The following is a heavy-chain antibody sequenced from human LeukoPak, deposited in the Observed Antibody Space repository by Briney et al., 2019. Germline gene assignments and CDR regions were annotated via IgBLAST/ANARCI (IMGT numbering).Heavy chain of an antibody. V-gene: IGHV4-38-2*01. CDR1: GYSISSDNY. Sequence: SETLSLTCAVPGYSISSDNYWVWIRQPPGQGLEWTGGIYHSGSTYYNPSLKSRVTMSVDTSKNQFSLKLSSVTAADTAVYYCARASRDSSSSNYMRRFDYWGQGTLVTVSS. CDR2: IYHSGST. CDR3: ARASRDSSSSNYMRRFDY. D-gene: IGHD3-22*01. J-gene: IGHJ4*02.